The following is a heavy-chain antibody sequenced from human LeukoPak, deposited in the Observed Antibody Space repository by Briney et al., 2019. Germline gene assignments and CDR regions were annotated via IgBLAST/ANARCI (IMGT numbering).Heavy chain of an antibody. CDR3: ARHEGLWVQLGRRGQYYYYMDV. Sequence: PSETLSLTCTVSGGSISSSSYYWGWIRQPPGKGLEWIGNIHYSGNTYYNPSLKSRVTISVDTSTNQFSLKLSSVTAADTAVYYCARHEGLWVQLGRRGQYYYYMDVWGKGTTVTVSS. V-gene: IGHV4-39*01. CDR1: GGSISSSSYY. CDR2: IHYSGNT. J-gene: IGHJ6*03. D-gene: IGHD1-1*01.